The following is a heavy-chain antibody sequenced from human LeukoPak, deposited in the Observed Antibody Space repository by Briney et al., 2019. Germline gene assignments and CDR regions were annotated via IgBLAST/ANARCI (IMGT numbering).Heavy chain of an antibody. Sequence: GGSLRLSCAASGFTFSSSAMSWVRQAPGKGLEWVSNISGSGSGGSGSGGSTYYADSVKGRFTISRDNSKNTLYLQMNSLRAEDTAVYYYARGPNTDYGRRYYYYMDVWGKGTTVTVSS. CDR2: ISGSGSGGSGSGGST. V-gene: IGHV3-23*01. CDR3: ARGPNTDYGRRYYYYMDV. D-gene: IGHD4-17*01. J-gene: IGHJ6*03. CDR1: GFTFSSSA.